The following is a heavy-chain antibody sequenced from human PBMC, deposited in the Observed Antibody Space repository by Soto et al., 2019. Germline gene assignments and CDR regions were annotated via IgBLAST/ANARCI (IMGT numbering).Heavy chain of an antibody. Sequence: GASVKVSCKASGYTFTGYYMHWVRQAPGQGLELMGCINPNSGGTIYAQKFQGWVTMTRDTSISTAFMELSRLRSDDTAVYYCARGSLIGTYYDFWSGYFDYWGQGTLVTVSS. CDR2: INPNSGGT. J-gene: IGHJ4*02. D-gene: IGHD3-3*01. V-gene: IGHV1-2*04. CDR3: ARGSLIGTYYDFWSGYFDY. CDR1: GYTFTGYY.